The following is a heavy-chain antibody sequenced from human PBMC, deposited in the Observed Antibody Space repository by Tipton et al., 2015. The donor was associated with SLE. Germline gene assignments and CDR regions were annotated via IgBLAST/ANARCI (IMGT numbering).Heavy chain of an antibody. Sequence: QSGAEVKKPGESLKISCKGYGYSFSNYWIAWVRQMPGKGLEWVGIIQPGDSDTRYSPSFQGQVTISADKSISTAYLQWSSLKASDTAMYYCATSYSNYWYFDLWGRGTLVTVSS. D-gene: IGHD1-26*01. CDR1: GYSFSNYW. V-gene: IGHV5-51*03. J-gene: IGHJ2*01. CDR3: ATSYSNYWYFDL. CDR2: IQPGDSDT.